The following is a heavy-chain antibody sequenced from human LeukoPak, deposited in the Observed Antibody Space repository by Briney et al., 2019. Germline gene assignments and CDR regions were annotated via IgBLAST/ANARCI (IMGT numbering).Heavy chain of an antibody. CDR3: ARTFLDIVVVPAAPDAFDI. J-gene: IGHJ3*02. Sequence: SETLSLTCTVSGASISSYYWSWIRQTPGKGLEWIGYIYYSGSTNYNPSLKSRVTISVDTSKNQFSLKLSSVTAADTAVYYCARTFLDIVVVPAAPDAFDIWGQGTMVTVSS. V-gene: IGHV4-59*01. D-gene: IGHD2-2*01. CDR1: GASISSYY. CDR2: IYYSGST.